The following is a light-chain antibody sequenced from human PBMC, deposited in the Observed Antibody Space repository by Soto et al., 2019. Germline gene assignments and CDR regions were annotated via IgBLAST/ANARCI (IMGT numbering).Light chain of an antibody. CDR2: DAS. V-gene: IGKV3-11*01. Sequence: EVVLTQSPATLSLSPGERATLSCRASQNIGNYLAWYQQKPGQAPRLLIYDASNRATDIPARFSGRGSGTDFTLTINSLEAEDFAVYYCQERSNWPPTVSFGPGTKVDI. CDR1: QNIGNY. J-gene: IGKJ3*01. CDR3: QERSNWPPTVS.